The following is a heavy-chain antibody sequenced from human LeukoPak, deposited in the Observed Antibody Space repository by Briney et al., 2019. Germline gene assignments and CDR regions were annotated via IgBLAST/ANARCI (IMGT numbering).Heavy chain of an antibody. J-gene: IGHJ5*02. Sequence: GESLKISCKGSGYNFISYWIVWVRQVPGKGPEWMGVFHPGDSDTRYSPSFQGQVSFSADKSISTAYLQWSSLKASDTAMYYCARQFNYEVTPWFDPWGQGTLVTVSS. CDR3: ARQFNYEVTPWFDP. D-gene: IGHD4-23*01. V-gene: IGHV5-51*01. CDR2: FHPGDSDT. CDR1: GYNFISYW.